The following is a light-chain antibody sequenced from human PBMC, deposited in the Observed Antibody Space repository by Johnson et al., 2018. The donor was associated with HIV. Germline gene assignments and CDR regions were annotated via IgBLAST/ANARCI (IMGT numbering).Light chain of an antibody. CDR2: DNN. CDR3: GTWDNSLSAV. V-gene: IGLV1-51*01. CDR1: SSNVGSSF. J-gene: IGLJ1*01. Sequence: QSVLTQPPSVSAAPGQTVTISCSGSSSNVGSSFVSWYRQVPGTAPKLLIYDNNKRPSGIPDRFSGSKSGTSATLGIIELQTGDEADYYCGTWDNSLSAVFGTGTKVTVL.